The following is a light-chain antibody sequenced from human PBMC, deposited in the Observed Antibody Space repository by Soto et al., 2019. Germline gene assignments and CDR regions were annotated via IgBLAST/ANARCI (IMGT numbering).Light chain of an antibody. Sequence: GXXGXXSCRASQSVSSSYLAWYQQKPGQAPRPLIYGASSRATGIPDRFSGSGSGTDFTLTISRLEPEDIATYYCQQYENLPTFGQGTRLEIK. V-gene: IGKV3-20*01. CDR2: GAS. CDR1: QSVSSSY. J-gene: IGKJ5*01. CDR3: QQYENLPT.